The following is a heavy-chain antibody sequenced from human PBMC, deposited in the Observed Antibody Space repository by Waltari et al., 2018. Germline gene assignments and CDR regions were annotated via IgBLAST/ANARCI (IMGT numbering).Heavy chain of an antibody. CDR3: ATATMVQGVDPYGMDV. CDR2: IIPIFGTA. J-gene: IGHJ6*02. CDR1: GGTFSSYA. D-gene: IGHD3-10*01. V-gene: IGHV1-69*13. Sequence: QVQLVQSGAEVKKPGSSVKVSCTASGGTFSSYAISWVRQAPGQGLEWMGGIIPIFGTANYAQKFQGRVTITADESTSTAYMELSSLRSEDTAVYYCATATMVQGVDPYGMDVWGQGTTVTVSS.